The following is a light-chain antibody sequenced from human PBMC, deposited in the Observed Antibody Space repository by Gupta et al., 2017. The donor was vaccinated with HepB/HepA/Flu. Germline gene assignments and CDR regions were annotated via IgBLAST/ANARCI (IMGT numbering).Light chain of an antibody. CDR2: QDS. CDR3: QAWNSSIVV. CDR1: KLGDKY. Sequence: SYELTQPPSVSVSPRQTASITCSGDKLGDKYACWYQQKPGQSPVLVIYQDSKRPSGIPERVSCSNSANTVTMTRGEAEAVDDYYYYSQAWNSSIVVFGGGTKLTVL. V-gene: IGLV3-1*01. J-gene: IGLJ2*01.